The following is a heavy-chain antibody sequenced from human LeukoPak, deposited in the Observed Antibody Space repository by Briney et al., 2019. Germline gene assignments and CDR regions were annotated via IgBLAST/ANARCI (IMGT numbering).Heavy chain of an antibody. Sequence: GGSLRLSCAVSGFTFSSYWMSWVRQAPGKGLEWVANIKQDGSEKYYVDSVKGRFTISRDNAKNSLYLQMNSLRAEDTAVYYCARISGGPITIFGDWGQGTLVTVSS. CDR2: IKQDGSEK. V-gene: IGHV3-7*01. J-gene: IGHJ4*02. CDR3: ARISGGPITIFGD. D-gene: IGHD3-3*01. CDR1: GFTFSSYW.